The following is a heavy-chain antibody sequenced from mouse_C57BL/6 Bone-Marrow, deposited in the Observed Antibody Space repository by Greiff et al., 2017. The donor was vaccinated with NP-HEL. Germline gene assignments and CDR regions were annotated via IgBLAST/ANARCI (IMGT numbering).Heavy chain of an antibody. V-gene: IGHV6-3*01. CDR2: IRLKSDNYAT. CDR1: GFTFSNYW. D-gene: IGHD2-2*01. Sequence: EVQGVESGGGLVQPGGSMKLSCVASGFTFSNYWMNWVRQSPEKGLEWVAQIRLKSDNYATHYAESVKGRFTISRDDSKSSVYLQMNNLRAEDTGIYYCLWLRRRGNYFDYWGQGTTLTVSS. CDR3: LWLRRRGNYFDY. J-gene: IGHJ2*01.